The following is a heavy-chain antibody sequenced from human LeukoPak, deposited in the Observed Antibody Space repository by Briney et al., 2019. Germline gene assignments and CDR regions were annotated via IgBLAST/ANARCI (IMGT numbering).Heavy chain of an antibody. CDR3: PRKYDSSGYFVY. Sequence: GGSLRLSCIASGFSFSGYAMSWVRQAPGKGLEWVSAISGGGDAAYYADSVKGRFTISRDNSKNTLYLQMNSLRAEDTAVYYCPRKYDSSGYFVYWGRGTLVTVSS. CDR2: ISGGGDAA. D-gene: IGHD3-22*01. V-gene: IGHV3-23*01. J-gene: IGHJ4*02. CDR1: GFSFSGYA.